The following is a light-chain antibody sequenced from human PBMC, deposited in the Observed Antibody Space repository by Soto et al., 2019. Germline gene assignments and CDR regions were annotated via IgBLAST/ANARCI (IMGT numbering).Light chain of an antibody. J-gene: IGLJ3*02. CDR2: GNS. CDR3: QSYDSSLSGSV. V-gene: IGLV1-40*01. Sequence: QSVLTQPPSVSGAPGQRVTISCTGSSSNIGAGYDVHWYQQLPGTAPKLLIYGNSNRPSGVPDRFSGSKSGTSASLAITGLQADDEADYYCQSYDSSLSGSVFGGGTKLPS. CDR1: SSNIGAGYD.